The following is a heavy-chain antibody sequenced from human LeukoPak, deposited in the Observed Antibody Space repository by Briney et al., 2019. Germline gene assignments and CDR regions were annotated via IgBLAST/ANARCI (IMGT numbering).Heavy chain of an antibody. CDR1: GDSVSSNSAA. D-gene: IGHD6-6*01. Sequence: SQTLSLTCAISGDSVSSNSAAWNWIRQSPSRGLEWLGRTYYRSKWYNDYAVSVKSRITINPDTSKNQFSLQLNSVTPEDTAVYYCAGAEQLVGNNWFDPWGQGTLVTVSS. V-gene: IGHV6-1*01. CDR3: AGAEQLVGNNWFDP. CDR2: TYYRSKWYN. J-gene: IGHJ5*02.